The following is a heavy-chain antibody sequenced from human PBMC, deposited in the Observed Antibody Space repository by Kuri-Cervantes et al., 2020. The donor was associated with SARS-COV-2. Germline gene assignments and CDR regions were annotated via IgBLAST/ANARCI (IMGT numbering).Heavy chain of an antibody. CDR3: AREGSSYDSSGYDAFDI. V-gene: IGHV3-9*03. CDR1: GFTFDDYA. D-gene: IGHD3-22*01. J-gene: IGHJ3*02. CDR2: ISWNSGSI. Sequence: GGSLRLSCAASGFTFDDYAMHWVRQAPGKGLEWVSGISWNSGSIGYADSVKGRFTISRDNAKNSLYLQMNSLRAEDMALYYCAREGSSYDSSGYDAFDIWGQGTMVTVSS.